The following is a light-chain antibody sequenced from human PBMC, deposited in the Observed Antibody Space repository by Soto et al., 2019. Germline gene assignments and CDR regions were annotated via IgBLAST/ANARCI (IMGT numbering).Light chain of an antibody. CDR3: QQYGSSPPIT. J-gene: IGKJ5*01. Sequence: DIVLTQSPVTLSVSPGERATLSCRASQSVSSSYLAWYQQKPGQAPRLLIHGASSRATGIPDRFSGSGSGTDFTLTISRLEPEDFAVYYCQQYGSSPPITFGQGTRLEIK. V-gene: IGKV3-20*01. CDR1: QSVSSSY. CDR2: GAS.